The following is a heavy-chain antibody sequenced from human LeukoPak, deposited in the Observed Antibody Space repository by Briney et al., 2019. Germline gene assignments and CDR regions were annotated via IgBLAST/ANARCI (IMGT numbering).Heavy chain of an antibody. CDR1: GFTFSSYS. CDR3: ARGLGTNYGGYCTGGSCPYY. Sequence: GGSLRLSCAASGFTFSSYSMNWVRQAPGKGLEWVSSISSSSSYIYYADSVKGRFTISRDNAKNSLYLQMNSLRAEDTAVYYCARGLGTNYGGYCTGGSCPYYWGQGTLVTVSS. J-gene: IGHJ4*02. V-gene: IGHV3-21*01. CDR2: ISSSSSYI. D-gene: IGHD2-15*01.